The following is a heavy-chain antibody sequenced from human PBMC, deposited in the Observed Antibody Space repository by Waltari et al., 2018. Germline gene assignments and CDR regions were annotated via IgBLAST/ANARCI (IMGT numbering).Heavy chain of an antibody. CDR2: IYSTGRT. J-gene: IGHJ6*02. CDR1: GGSISDYY. V-gene: IGHV4-4*07. Sequence: QVQLQESGPGLVKPSETLSLTCTVSGGSISDYYWSWVRQPAGKGLEWIGRIYSTGRTDYNPSLKSRVTLSVDTSKDQFSLKLSSVTAADTAVDYGARSKSYYYDGMDVWGQGTTVNVSS. CDR3: ARSKSYYYDGMDV.